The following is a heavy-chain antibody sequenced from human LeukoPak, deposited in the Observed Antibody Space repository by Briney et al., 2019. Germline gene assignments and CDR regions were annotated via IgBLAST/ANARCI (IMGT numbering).Heavy chain of an antibody. CDR1: GFTFSSYW. V-gene: IGHV3-74*01. D-gene: IGHD6-6*01. CDR2: INSDGSST. Sequence: GGSLRLSCAASGFTFSSYWMHWVRQAPGEGLVWVSRINSDGSSTSYADSVKGRFTISRDNAKNTLYLQMNSLRAEDTAVYYCARDEYSSSHIFDYWGQGTLVTVSS. CDR3: ARDEYSSSHIFDY. J-gene: IGHJ4*02.